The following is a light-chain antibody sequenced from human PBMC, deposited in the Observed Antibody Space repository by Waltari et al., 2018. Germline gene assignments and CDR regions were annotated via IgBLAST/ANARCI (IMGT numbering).Light chain of an antibody. CDR2: EVF. CDR3: SSFTSDSTLV. V-gene: IGLV2-14*01. CDR1: SSDIGCYRY. Sequence: QSALTQPASVSGSPGPSITISCPGTSSDIGCYRYVSWYQQHPGKAPKLMIYEVFSRPSGVSGRFSGSQSGNTASLTISGLQAEDEADYYCSSFTSDSTLVFGGGTKLTVL. J-gene: IGLJ3*02.